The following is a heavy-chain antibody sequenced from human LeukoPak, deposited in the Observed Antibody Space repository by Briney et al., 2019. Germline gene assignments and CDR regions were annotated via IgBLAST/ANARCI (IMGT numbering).Heavy chain of an antibody. CDR1: GFTFSSYS. J-gene: IGHJ4*02. CDR3: ANSRPVVIALDS. Sequence: GGSLRLSCAASGFTFSSYSMNWVRQAPGKGLEWVSYISSSPSTIYYADSVKGRFTISRDNSKNTLYLQMNSLRAEDTAVYYCANSRPVVIALDSSGQGALVTVSS. D-gene: IGHD4-23*01. CDR2: ISSSPSTI. V-gene: IGHV3-48*01.